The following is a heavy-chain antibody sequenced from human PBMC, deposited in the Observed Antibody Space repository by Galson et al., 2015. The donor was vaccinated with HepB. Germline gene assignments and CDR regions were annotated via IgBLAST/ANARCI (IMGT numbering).Heavy chain of an antibody. CDR2: IIPILGIA. J-gene: IGHJ3*02. CDR3: ARDREGVVGATKSDDAFDI. D-gene: IGHD1-26*01. CDR1: GGTFSSYT. V-gene: IGHV1-69*04. Sequence: SVKVSCKASGGTFSSYTISWVRQAPGQGLEWMGRIIPILGIANYAQKFQGRVTITADKSTSTAYMELSSLRSEDTAVYYCARDREGVVGATKSDDAFDIWGQGTMVTVPS.